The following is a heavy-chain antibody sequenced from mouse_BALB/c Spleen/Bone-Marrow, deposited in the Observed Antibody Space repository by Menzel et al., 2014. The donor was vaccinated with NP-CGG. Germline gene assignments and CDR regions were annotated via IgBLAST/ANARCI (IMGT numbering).Heavy chain of an antibody. CDR3: AREATMITWFAY. D-gene: IGHD2-4*01. J-gene: IGHJ3*01. CDR2: IWAGGST. V-gene: IGHV2-9*02. Sequence: QVQLKESGPGLVAPSQSLSITCTVSGFSLTSYGVQWVRQPPGKGLEWLGVIWAGGSTNYNSALMSRLSISKDNSKSQVFLKMNSLQTDDTAMYYCAREATMITWFAYWGQGTLVTVSA. CDR1: GFSLTSYG.